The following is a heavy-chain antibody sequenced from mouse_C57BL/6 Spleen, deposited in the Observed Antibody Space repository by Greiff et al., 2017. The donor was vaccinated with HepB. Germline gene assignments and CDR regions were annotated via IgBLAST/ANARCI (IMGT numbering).Heavy chain of an antibody. CDR3: AKVYDYDKDYAMDY. D-gene: IGHD2-4*01. CDR1: GYTFTSYG. J-gene: IGHJ4*01. Sequence: VQGVESGAELARPGASVKLSCKASGYTFTSYGISWVKQRTGQGLEWIGEIYPRSGNTYYNEKFKGKATLTADKSSSTAYMELRSLTSEDSAVYFCAKVYDYDKDYAMDYWGQGTSVTVSS. V-gene: IGHV1-81*01. CDR2: IYPRSGNT.